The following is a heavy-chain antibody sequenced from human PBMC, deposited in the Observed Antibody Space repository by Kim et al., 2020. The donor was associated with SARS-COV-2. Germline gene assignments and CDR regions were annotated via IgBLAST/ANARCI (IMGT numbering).Heavy chain of an antibody. V-gene: IGHV3-53*01. Sequence: GGSLRLSCAASGFTVSADHMSWVRQAPGKGLEWVSLLFSDSRTFYADSVKGRFTISRDDSRNTVYLEMNSLSPEDTAAYYWAIHDWFDPWGHGTQVTVSS. CDR3: AIHDWFDP. J-gene: IGHJ5*02. CDR1: GFTVSADH. CDR2: LFSDSRT.